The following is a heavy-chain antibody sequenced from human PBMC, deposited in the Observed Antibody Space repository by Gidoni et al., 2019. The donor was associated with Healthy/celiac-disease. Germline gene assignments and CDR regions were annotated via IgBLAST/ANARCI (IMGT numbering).Heavy chain of an antibody. D-gene: IGHD3-22*01. CDR2: ISGSGGST. CDR1: GFPSSSYA. V-gene: IGHV3-23*04. Sequence: EVPLVETVGGLAQSGGSLSLSCVPSGFPSSSYAMSWVRQAHGKGLEWVSAISGSGGSTYYADSVKGQFTISRDNSKNTLYLQMNSLRAEDTAVYYCAKDRYYDSSGDAFDIWGQGTMVTVSS. CDR3: AKDRYYDSSGDAFDI. J-gene: IGHJ3*02.